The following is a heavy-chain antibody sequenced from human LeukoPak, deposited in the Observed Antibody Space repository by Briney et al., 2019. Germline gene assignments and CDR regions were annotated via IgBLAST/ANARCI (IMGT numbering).Heavy chain of an antibody. J-gene: IGHJ4*02. V-gene: IGHV4-34*01. CDR1: GGSFSGYY. Sequence: SETLSLICAVYGGSFSGYYWSWIRQPPGKGLEWIGEINHSGSTNYNPSLKSRVTISVDTSKNQFSLKLSSVTAADTAVYYCAREISDYWGQGTLVTVSS. CDR2: INHSGST. CDR3: AREISDY.